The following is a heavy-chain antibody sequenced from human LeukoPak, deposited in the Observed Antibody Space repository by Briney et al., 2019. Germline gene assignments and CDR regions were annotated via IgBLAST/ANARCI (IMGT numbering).Heavy chain of an antibody. D-gene: IGHD6-19*01. V-gene: IGHV1-3*03. J-gene: IGHJ4*02. CDR3: ARDSGRGWCEFQ. CDR1: GYTFGRYD. Sequence: ASVKVSCKASGYTFGRYDINWLRQAPGQGLEWMGWINTRTGDTEYSQKFQGRVSITKDTPESTAYMELRSLRSEDMAVYYCARDSGRGWCEFQWGQGTLVTVSS. CDR2: INTRTGDT.